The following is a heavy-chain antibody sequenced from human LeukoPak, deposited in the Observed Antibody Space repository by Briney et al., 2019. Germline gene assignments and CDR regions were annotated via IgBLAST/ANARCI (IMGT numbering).Heavy chain of an antibody. CDR2: ISGSGGNT. Sequence: GGSLRLSCAASGFTFSSYAMSWVRQAPGKGLEWVSTISGSGGNTYYADSVKGRFTISRDNSKNTLYLQMNSLRAEDTAVYYCAKDQAGGWYENWFDPWGQGTLVTVSS. CDR3: AKDQAGGWYENWFDP. CDR1: GFTFSSYA. J-gene: IGHJ5*02. V-gene: IGHV3-23*01. D-gene: IGHD6-19*01.